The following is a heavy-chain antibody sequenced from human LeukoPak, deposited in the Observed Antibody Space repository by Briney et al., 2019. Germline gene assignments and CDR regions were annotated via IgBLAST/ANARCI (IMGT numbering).Heavy chain of an antibody. CDR2: TYYTGST. V-gene: IGHV4-39*01. Sequence: SETLSLTCSVSGGSISSRSYYWGWVRQPPGKGLEWIGSTYYTGSTYYNPSLRSRVSISGDASKNQVSLKVNSVTAADTAVYYCARLGAAPGPPHYFYYGMDVWGQGTTVTVS. D-gene: IGHD6-13*01. CDR1: GGSISSRSYY. J-gene: IGHJ6*02. CDR3: ARLGAAPGPPHYFYYGMDV.